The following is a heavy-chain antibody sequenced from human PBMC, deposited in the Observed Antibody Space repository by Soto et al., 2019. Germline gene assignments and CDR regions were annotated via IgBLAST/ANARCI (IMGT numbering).Heavy chain of an antibody. Sequence: TLSLTCAVYGGSFSGYYWSWIRQPPGKGLEWIGEINHSGSTNYNPSLKSRVTISVDTSKNQFSLKLSSVTAADTAVYYCARPGGSGYLRGYYYYGMDVWGQGTTVTVSS. V-gene: IGHV4-34*01. CDR2: INHSGST. CDR1: GGSFSGYY. J-gene: IGHJ6*02. CDR3: ARPGGSGYLRGYYYYGMDV. D-gene: IGHD3-22*01.